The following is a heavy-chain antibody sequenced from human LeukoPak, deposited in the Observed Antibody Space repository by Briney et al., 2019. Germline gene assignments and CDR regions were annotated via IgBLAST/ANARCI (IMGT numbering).Heavy chain of an antibody. CDR1: GGSISSFY. Sequence: PSETLSLTCTVSGGSISSFYWSWIRQPPGKGLEWIGYISYNGNTNYNPSLRSRVTISVDTSKHQFSLKLTSVTAADTAVYYCARTDYDILTGFHHFLFDYWGQGTLVTVSS. J-gene: IGHJ4*02. CDR3: ARTDYDILTGFHHFLFDY. D-gene: IGHD3-9*01. V-gene: IGHV4-59*08. CDR2: ISYNGNT.